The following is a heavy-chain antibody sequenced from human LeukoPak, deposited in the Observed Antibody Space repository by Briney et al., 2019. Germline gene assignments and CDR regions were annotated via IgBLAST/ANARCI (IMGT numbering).Heavy chain of an antibody. CDR2: IYYSGST. D-gene: IGHD6-13*01. V-gene: IGHV4-59*01. CDR3: ARDRAAAGFGY. J-gene: IGHJ4*02. CDR1: GGSISSYY. Sequence: SETLSLTCTVSGGSISSYYWSWIRQPPGKGLEWIGYIYYSGSTNYNPSLKSRVTISVDTSKNQFSLKLSSVTAADTAVYYCARDRAAAGFGYWGQGTLVTVSS.